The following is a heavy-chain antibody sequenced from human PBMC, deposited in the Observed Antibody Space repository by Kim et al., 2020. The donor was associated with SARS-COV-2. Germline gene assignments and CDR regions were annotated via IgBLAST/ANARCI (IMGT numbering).Heavy chain of an antibody. J-gene: IGHJ4*02. CDR3: ARLARDYYGSGSSPDY. V-gene: IGHV7-4-1*02. D-gene: IGHD3-10*01. CDR2: INTNTGNP. CDR1: GYTFTSYA. Sequence: ASVKVSCKASGYTFTSYAMDWVRQAPGQGLEWMGWINTNTGNPTYAQGFTGRFVFSLDTSVSTAYLQISSLKAEDTAVYYCARLARDYYGSGSSPDYWGQGTLVTVSS.